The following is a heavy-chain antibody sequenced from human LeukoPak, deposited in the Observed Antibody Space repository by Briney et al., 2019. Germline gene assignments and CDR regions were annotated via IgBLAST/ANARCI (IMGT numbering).Heavy chain of an antibody. V-gene: IGHV4-34*01. J-gene: IGHJ4*02. CDR3: ARVRQQLARGVCDY. CDR1: GLTFSSHE. CDR2: INHSGST. Sequence: PGGSLRLSCAASGLTFSSHEMNWVRQPPGKGLEWIGEINHSGSTNYNPSLKSRVTISVDTSKNQFSLKLSSVTAADTAVYYCARVRQQLARGVCDYWGQGTLVTVSS. D-gene: IGHD6-13*01.